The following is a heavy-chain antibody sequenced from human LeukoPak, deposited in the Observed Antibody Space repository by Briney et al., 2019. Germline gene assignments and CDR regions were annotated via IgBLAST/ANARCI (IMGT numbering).Heavy chain of an antibody. CDR2: ISYDGSNK. CDR3: AKDYGDYEGHFDY. Sequence: PGGSLRLSCAASGFTFSSYGMHWVRQAPGKGLEWVAVISYDGSNKYYADSVKGRFTISRDNSKNTLYLQMNSLRAEDTAVYYCAKDYGDYEGHFDYWGQGTLVTVSS. J-gene: IGHJ4*02. V-gene: IGHV3-30*18. D-gene: IGHD4-17*01. CDR1: GFTFSSYG.